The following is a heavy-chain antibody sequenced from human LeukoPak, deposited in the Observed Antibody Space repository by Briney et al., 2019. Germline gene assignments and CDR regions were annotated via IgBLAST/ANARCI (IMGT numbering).Heavy chain of an antibody. J-gene: IGHJ4*02. V-gene: IGHV3-15*01. CDR2: IKSKINDGTA. Sequence: PGGSLRLSCAASGFTFSTYAMNWVRQAPGKGLEWVGRIKSKINDGTADYAAPVKGRFTISRDDLKNTLYLQMNSLKTEDTAVYYCTTVTDGGSDFRGQGTLVTVSS. CDR3: TTVTDGGSDF. D-gene: IGHD2-8*01. CDR1: GFTFSTYA.